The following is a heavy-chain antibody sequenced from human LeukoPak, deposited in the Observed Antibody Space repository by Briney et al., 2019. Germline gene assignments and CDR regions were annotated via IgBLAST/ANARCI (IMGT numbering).Heavy chain of an antibody. CDR1: GYTFTGYY. V-gene: IGHV1-2*02. J-gene: IGHJ5*02. D-gene: IGHD2-2*01. CDR3: ARVGFIVVAPAANFWFDP. CDR2: INPNSGGT. Sequence: ASVKVSCKASGYTFTGYYMHWVRQAPGQGLEWMGWINPNSGGTNYAQKFQGRVTMTRDTSISTAYMELSRLRSDDTAVYYCARVGFIVVAPAANFWFDPWGQGTLVTVSS.